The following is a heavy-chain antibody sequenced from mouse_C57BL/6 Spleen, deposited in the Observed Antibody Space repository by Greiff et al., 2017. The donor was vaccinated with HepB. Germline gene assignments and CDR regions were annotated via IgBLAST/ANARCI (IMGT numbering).Heavy chain of an antibody. V-gene: IGHV5-17*01. Sequence: VQLKESGGGLVKPGGSLKLSCAASGFTFSDYGMHWVRQAPEKGLEWVAYISSGSSTIYYADTVKGRFTISRDNAKNTLFLQMTSLRSEDTAMYYCARQDYYGTKPSWFAYWGQGTLVTVSA. D-gene: IGHD1-1*01. J-gene: IGHJ3*01. CDR3: ARQDYYGTKPSWFAY. CDR1: GFTFSDYG. CDR2: ISSGSSTI.